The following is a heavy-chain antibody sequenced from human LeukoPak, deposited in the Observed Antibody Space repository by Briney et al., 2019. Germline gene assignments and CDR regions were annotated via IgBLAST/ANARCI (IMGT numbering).Heavy chain of an antibody. V-gene: IGHV3-43*02. D-gene: IGHD3-22*01. CDR3: AKDQAPYYYDSSGYSH. Sequence: GGSLRLSCAASGFTFDDYAMHWVRQAPGKGLEWVSLISGDGGSTYYADSVKGRFTISRDSSKNSLYLQMNSLRTEDTALYYCAKDQAPYYYDSSGYSHWGQGTLVTVSS. CDR2: ISGDGGST. J-gene: IGHJ4*02. CDR1: GFTFDDYA.